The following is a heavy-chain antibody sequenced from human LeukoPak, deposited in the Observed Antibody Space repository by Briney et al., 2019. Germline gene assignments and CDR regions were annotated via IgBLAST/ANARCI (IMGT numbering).Heavy chain of an antibody. V-gene: IGHV3-7*01. J-gene: IGHJ4*02. D-gene: IGHD3-10*01. CDR1: GFTFSGFS. CDR2: IKQDGSER. CDR3: ARAGSHWHYVY. Sequence: GGSLRLSCAASGFTFSGFSMSWVRLSPTKGLEWVANIKQDGSERYYVDSVKGRFTISRDNAKNSLSLQMNNLRVEDTAVYYCARAGSHWHYVYWGQGTVVTVSS.